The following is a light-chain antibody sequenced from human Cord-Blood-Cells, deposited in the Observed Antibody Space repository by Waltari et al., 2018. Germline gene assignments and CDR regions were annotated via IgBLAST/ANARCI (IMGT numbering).Light chain of an antibody. CDR3: QQRSNWPPIT. V-gene: IGKV3-11*01. CDR1: QSVSSY. J-gene: IGKJ5*01. Sequence: EIVLTQSPPTLSLSPGERATLSCRASQSVSSYLAWYQQKPGQAPRLLIYDASNRATGIPARFSGSGSGTDFTLTISSLEPEDFAVYYCQQRSNWPPITCGQGTRLEIK. CDR2: DAS.